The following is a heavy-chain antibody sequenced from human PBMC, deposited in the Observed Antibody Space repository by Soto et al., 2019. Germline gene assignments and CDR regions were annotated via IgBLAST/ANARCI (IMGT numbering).Heavy chain of an antibody. V-gene: IGHV1-2*02. CDR1: GYTFTGYY. D-gene: IGHD3-10*02. Sequence: GASVKVSCKASGYTFTGYYMHWVRQAPGQGLEWMGWINPNSGGTNYAQKFQGRVTMTRDTSISTAYMELSRLRSDDTAVYYCARAYNHYVSDAFDIWGQGTMVTVSS. J-gene: IGHJ3*02. CDR3: ARAYNHYVSDAFDI. CDR2: INPNSGGT.